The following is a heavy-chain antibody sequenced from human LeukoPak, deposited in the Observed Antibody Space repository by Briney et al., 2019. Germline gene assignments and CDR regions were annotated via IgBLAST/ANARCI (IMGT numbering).Heavy chain of an antibody. J-gene: IGHJ4*02. CDR3: ARSGTDIVATIIDY. D-gene: IGHD5-12*01. V-gene: IGHV1-18*01. CDR2: ISAYNGNT. Sequence: ASVKVSCKASGYTFTSYGISWVRQAPGQGLEWMGWISAYNGNTNYAQELQGRVTMTTDTSTSTAYMELRSLRSDDTAVYYCARSGTDIVATIIDYWGQGTLVTVSS. CDR1: GYTFTSYG.